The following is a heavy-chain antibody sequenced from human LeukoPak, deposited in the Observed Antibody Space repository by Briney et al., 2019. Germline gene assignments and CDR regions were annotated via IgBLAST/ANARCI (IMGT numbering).Heavy chain of an antibody. Sequence: PGGSLRLSCAASGFTFDDYAMHWVRQAPGKGLEWVAFIRYDGSLKSCADSVKGRFTISRDNSKNTLYLQMDSLRAEDTAVYYCAKGPFYYDSSASYPWGQGTLVTVSS. V-gene: IGHV3-30*02. CDR1: GFTFDDYA. D-gene: IGHD3-22*01. J-gene: IGHJ5*02. CDR2: IRYDGSLK. CDR3: AKGPFYYDSSASYP.